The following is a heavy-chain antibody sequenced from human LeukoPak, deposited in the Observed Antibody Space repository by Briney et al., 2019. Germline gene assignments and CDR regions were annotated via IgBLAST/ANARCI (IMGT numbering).Heavy chain of an antibody. J-gene: IGHJ4*02. CDR3: AREGFYDSSGYLDY. CDR1: GGSISSSSYY. V-gene: IGHV4-39*07. CDR2: IYYSGST. Sequence: SETLSLTCTVSGGSISSSSYYWGWIRQPPGKGLEWIGSIYYSGSTYYNPSLKSRVTISVDTSKNQFSLKLSSVTAADTAVYYCAREGFYDSSGYLDYWGQGTLVTVSS. D-gene: IGHD3-22*01.